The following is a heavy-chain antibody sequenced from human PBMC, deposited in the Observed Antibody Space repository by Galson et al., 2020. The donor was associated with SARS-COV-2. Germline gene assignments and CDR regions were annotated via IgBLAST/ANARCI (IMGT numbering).Heavy chain of an antibody. Sequence: GGSLRLSCAASGFTFTSYAMSWVRQAPGKGLEWVSAMSASGGSTYYADSVKGRFTISRDNSKNTLYLQMNSLRAEDTAVYYCAKDHGSGSYRVAFDIWGQGTRVTVSS. CDR2: MSASGGST. J-gene: IGHJ3*02. CDR1: GFTFTSYA. V-gene: IGHV3-23*01. CDR3: AKDHGSGSYRVAFDI. D-gene: IGHD3-10*01.